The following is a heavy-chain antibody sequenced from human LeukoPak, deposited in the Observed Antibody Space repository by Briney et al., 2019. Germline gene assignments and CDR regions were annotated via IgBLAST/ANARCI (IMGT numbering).Heavy chain of an antibody. D-gene: IGHD1-26*01. CDR1: GGTFSSYA. V-gene: IGHV1-69*05. CDR3: ARPTTQGYYYYMDV. CDR2: IIPIFGTA. J-gene: IGHJ6*03. Sequence: ASVKVSCKASGGTFSSYAISWVRQAPGQGLEWMGGIIPIFGTANYAQKFQGRVTITTDESTSTAYMELSSLRSEDTAVYYCARPTTQGYYYYMDVWGKGTTVTVSS.